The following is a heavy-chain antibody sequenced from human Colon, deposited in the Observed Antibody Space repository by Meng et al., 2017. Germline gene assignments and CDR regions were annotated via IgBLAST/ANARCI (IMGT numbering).Heavy chain of an antibody. Sequence: VQWGQAGGGGKKPGASVKVSCKASGYTFTGYYMHWVRQAPGQGFEWMGRINPNSGVTNHAQKFQGRVTMTRDTSISTAYMELSRVRFDDTAVYYCAREREGEHDYGDRFFDYWGQGTLVTVSS. CDR3: AREREGEHDYGDRFFDY. CDR2: INPNSGVT. CDR1: GYTFTGYY. J-gene: IGHJ4*02. D-gene: IGHD4-17*01. V-gene: IGHV1-2*06.